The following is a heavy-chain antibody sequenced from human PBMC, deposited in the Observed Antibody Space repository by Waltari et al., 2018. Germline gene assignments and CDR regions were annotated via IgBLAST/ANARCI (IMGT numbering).Heavy chain of an antibody. CDR1: GFTCRSYS. CDR2: ISSSSITI. CDR3: ASLARPEIDY. D-gene: IGHD6-6*01. V-gene: IGHV3-48*01. J-gene: IGHJ4*02. Sequence: EVQRVESGGGLVQPGGSLRHSSAASGFTCRSYSMNWVRQAPGKGLEWVSYISSSSITIYYADSVKGRFTISRDNAKNSLYLQMNSLRAEDTAVYYCASLARPEIDYWGQGTLVTVSS.